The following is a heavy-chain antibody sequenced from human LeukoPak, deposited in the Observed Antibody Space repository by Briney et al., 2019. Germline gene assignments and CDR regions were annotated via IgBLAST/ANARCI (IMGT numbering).Heavy chain of an antibody. Sequence: SETLSLTCTVSGYYISSGYYWGWIRQPPGKGLEWIGSIYHSGSTYYNPSLKSRVTISVDTSKNQFSLKLSSVTAADTAVYYCALETQWLGRRAAIDYYYYMDVWGKGTTVTVSS. CDR1: GYYISSGYY. CDR2: IYHSGST. V-gene: IGHV4-38-2*02. J-gene: IGHJ6*03. CDR3: ALETQWLGRRAAIDYYYYMDV. D-gene: IGHD6-19*01.